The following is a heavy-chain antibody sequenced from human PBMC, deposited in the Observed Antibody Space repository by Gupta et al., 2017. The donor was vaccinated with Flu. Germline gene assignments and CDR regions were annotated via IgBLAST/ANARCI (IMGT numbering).Heavy chain of an antibody. J-gene: IGHJ5*02. CDR1: GYSFTSYW. CDR2: IYPGDSDT. V-gene: IGHV5-51*01. CDR3: ARHFNRAAGQYNWFDP. D-gene: IGHD6-13*01. Sequence: EVQLVQSGAEVKKPGESLKISCKGSGYSFTSYWIGWVRQMPGKGLEWMGIIYPGDSDTRYSPSFQGQVTISADKSISTAYLQWSSLKASDTAMYYCARHFNRAAGQYNWFDPWGQGTLVTVSS.